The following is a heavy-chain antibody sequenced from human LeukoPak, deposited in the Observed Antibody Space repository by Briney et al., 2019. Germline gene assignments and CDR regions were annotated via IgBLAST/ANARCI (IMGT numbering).Heavy chain of an antibody. CDR2: VYYTGST. CDR3: ARGLYDTSGYHFDY. D-gene: IGHD3-22*01. J-gene: IGHJ4*02. Sequence: SETLSLTCTVSGGSISSDSYYWSWTRQRPGLGLEWIGYVYYTGSTYYKPSLRSRFSLSLDTSEKQISLRLTSVTATDSAVYYCARGLYDTSGYHFDYWGQGTLVTVSS. V-gene: IGHV4-31*03. CDR1: GGSISSDSYY.